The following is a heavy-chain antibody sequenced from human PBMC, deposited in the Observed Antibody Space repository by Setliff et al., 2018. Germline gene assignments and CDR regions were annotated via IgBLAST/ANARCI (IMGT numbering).Heavy chain of an antibody. CDR3: ARPYYDSRYAFDI. CDR1: GYTFTSHD. CDR2: MNPNSDNT. J-gene: IGHJ3*02. V-gene: IGHV1-8*01. D-gene: IGHD3-22*01. Sequence: ASVKVSCKASGYTFTSHDINWVRQATGQGLEWMGWMNPNSDNTGYAQKFQGRVTITTDESTRTAYMELSSLRSEDTAVYYCARPYYDSRYAFDIWGQGTMVTVSS.